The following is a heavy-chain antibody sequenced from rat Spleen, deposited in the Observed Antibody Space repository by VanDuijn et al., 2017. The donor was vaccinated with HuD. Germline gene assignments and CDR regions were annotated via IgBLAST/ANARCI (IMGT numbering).Heavy chain of an antibody. CDR3: ARHVAGDYYSGEGYFDY. CDR2: ISYDGSST. D-gene: IGHD1-1*01. Sequence: EVQLVESGGGLVQPGRSLKLSCAASGFTFSNYYMAWVRQAPTKGLEWVATISYDGSSTYYRDSVKGRFTISRDNAKSTLYLQMDSLRSEDTATYYCARHVAGDYYSGEGYFDYWGQGVMVTVSS. J-gene: IGHJ2*01. CDR1: GFTFSNYY. V-gene: IGHV5-29*01.